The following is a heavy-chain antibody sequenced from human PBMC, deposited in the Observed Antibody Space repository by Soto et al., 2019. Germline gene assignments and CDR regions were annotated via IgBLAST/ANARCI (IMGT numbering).Heavy chain of an antibody. V-gene: IGHV1-69*01. Sequence: QVQLVQSGAEVKKPGSSVKVSCKASGGTFSSYAISWVRQAPGQGLEWLGGIIPIFGTANYAQKFQGRVTITADEPTSTASVELSSLRSEDTAVYYCAGVGPGSGGSCYAGNDYWGQGTLVAVSA. CDR3: AGVGPGSGGSCYAGNDY. D-gene: IGHD2-15*01. CDR2: IIPIFGTA. J-gene: IGHJ4*02. CDR1: GGTFSSYA.